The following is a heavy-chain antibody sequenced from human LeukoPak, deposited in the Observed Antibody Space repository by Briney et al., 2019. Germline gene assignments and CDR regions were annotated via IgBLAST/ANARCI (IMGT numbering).Heavy chain of an antibody. J-gene: IGHJ4*02. V-gene: IGHV3-48*01. CDR2: ISSSSSTI. CDR3: ARVTLLWFGELWGDYFDY. CDR1: GFTFSSYS. Sequence: GGSLRLSCAASGFTFSSYSMNWVRQAPGKGLEWVSYISSSSSTIYYADSVKGRFTISRDNAKNSLYLQMNSLRAEDTAVYYCARVTLLWFGELWGDYFDYWGQGTLVTVSS. D-gene: IGHD3-10*01.